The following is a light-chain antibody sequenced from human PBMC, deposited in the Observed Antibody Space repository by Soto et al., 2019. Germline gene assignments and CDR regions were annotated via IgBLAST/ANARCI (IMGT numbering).Light chain of an antibody. CDR3: QQRSNWYT. CDR2: DAS. CDR1: QSVSSY. V-gene: IGKV3-11*01. Sequence: EIVLTQSPATLSLSPGERATLSCRASQSVSSYLAWYQQKPGQAPRLLIYDASNRATGIPARFSGSGSGTDFTLTISSLEPDDFAVYYSQQRSNWYTFGQGTKLEIK. J-gene: IGKJ2*01.